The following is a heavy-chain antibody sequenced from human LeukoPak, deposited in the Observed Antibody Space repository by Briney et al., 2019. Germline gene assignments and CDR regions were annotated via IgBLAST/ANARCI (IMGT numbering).Heavy chain of an antibody. V-gene: IGHV1-69*05. CDR2: IIPIFGTA. CDR3: ARALWFGESPLNLPFIE. D-gene: IGHD3-10*01. J-gene: IGHJ4*02. Sequence: SVKVSCTASGGTFSSYAISWVRQAPGQGLEWMGGIIPIFGTANYAQKFQGRVTITTDESTSTAYMELNSLRSEDTAVYYCARALWFGESPLNLPFIEWGQGTLVTVSS. CDR1: GGTFSSYA.